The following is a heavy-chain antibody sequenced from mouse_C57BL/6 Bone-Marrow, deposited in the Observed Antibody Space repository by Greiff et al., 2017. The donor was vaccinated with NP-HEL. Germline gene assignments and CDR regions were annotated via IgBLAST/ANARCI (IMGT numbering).Heavy chain of an antibody. J-gene: IGHJ1*03. V-gene: IGHV1-81*01. CDR1: GYTFTSYG. D-gene: IGHD1-1*01. Sequence: QVQLQQSGAELARPGASVKLSCKASGYTFTSYGISWVKQRTGQGLEWIGEIYPRSGNTYYNEKFKGKATLTADKSSSTAYMELRSLTSEDSAVYVCARSSSYPWWYFDVWGTGTTVTVSS. CDR2: IYPRSGNT. CDR3: ARSSSYPWWYFDV.